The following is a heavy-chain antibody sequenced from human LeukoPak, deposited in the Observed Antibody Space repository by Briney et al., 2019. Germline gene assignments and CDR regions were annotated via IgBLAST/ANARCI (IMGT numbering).Heavy chain of an antibody. J-gene: IGHJ6*02. CDR1: GGSFSGYY. CDR2: INYSGST. D-gene: IGHD2-2*01. V-gene: IGHV4-34*01. CDR3: ARGRVVPAISYYYYGMDV. Sequence: PSETLSLTCAVYGGSFSGYYWSWIRQPPGKGLEWIGEINYSGSTNYNPSLKSRVTISVDTPKNQFSLKLSSVTAADTAVYYCARGRVVPAISYYYYGMDVWGQGTTVTVSS.